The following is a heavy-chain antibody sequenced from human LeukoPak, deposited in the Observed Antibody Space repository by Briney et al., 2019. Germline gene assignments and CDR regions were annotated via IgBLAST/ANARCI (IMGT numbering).Heavy chain of an antibody. D-gene: IGHD6-6*01. Sequence: SETLSLTCTVSGGSISSYYWSWIRQPPGKGLEWIGYIYYSGSTNYNPSLKSRVTISVDTSKNQFSLKLSSVTAADTAVYYCARVDPDSSSTLEVFDYWGQGTLVSVSS. CDR2: IYYSGST. CDR3: ARVDPDSSSTLEVFDY. J-gene: IGHJ4*02. CDR1: GGSISSYY. V-gene: IGHV4-59*01.